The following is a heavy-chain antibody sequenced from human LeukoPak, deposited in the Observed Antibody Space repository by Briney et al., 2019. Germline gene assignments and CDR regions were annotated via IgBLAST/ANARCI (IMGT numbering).Heavy chain of an antibody. CDR2: IYTSGST. D-gene: IGHD4-17*01. CDR3: TRDYGDSPNPPT. Sequence: WIGRIYTSGSTNYNPSLKSRVTISVDTSKNQFSLKLSSVTAADTAVYYCTRDYGDSPNPPTWGQGTLVTISS. V-gene: IGHV4-4*07. J-gene: IGHJ5*02.